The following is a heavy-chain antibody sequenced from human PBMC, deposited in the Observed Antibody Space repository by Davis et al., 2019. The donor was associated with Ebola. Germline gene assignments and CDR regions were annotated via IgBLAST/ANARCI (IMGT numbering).Heavy chain of an antibody. CDR3: ARETYYDFWSGYYFDY. CDR2: ISSSSSYI. D-gene: IGHD3-3*01. CDR1: GFTFSSYS. Sequence: PGGSLRLSCAASGFTFSSYSMNWVRQAPGKGLEWVSSISSSSSYIYYADSVKGRFTISRDNAKNSLYLQMNSLRAEDTAVYYCARETYYDFWSGYYFDYWGQGTLVTVSS. V-gene: IGHV3-21*01. J-gene: IGHJ4*02.